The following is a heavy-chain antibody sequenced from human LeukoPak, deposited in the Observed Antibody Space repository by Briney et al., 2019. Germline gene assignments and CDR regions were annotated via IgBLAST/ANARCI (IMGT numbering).Heavy chain of an antibody. CDR2: INSDGSSI. D-gene: IGHD6-25*01. CDR3: ARDPAPQRH. CDR1: GFTFDDYA. Sequence: GGSLRLSCAASGFTFDDYAMHWVRQAPGKGLVWVSRINSDGSSITYADSVKGRFTISRDNAKNTVYLQMNSLRAEDTAVYYCARDPAPQRHWGQGTLVTVTS. V-gene: IGHV3-74*01. J-gene: IGHJ4*02.